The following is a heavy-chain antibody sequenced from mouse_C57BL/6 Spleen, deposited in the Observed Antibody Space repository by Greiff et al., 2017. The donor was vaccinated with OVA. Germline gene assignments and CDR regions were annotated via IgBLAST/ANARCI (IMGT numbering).Heavy chain of an antibody. D-gene: IGHD1-3*01. CDR1: GYAFSSSW. CDR2: IYPGDGDT. CDR3: ARGVAYFDY. V-gene: IGHV1-82*01. J-gene: IGHJ2*01. Sequence: QVQLKESGPELVKPGASVKISCKASGYAFSSSWMNWVKQRPGKGLEWIGRIYPGDGDTNYNGKFKGKATLTADKSSSTAYMQLSSLTSEDSAVYFCARGVAYFDYWGQGTTLTVSS.